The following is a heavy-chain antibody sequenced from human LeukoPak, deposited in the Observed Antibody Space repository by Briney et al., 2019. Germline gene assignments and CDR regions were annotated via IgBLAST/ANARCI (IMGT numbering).Heavy chain of an antibody. Sequence: GGSLRLSCATSGFPFSDFSMSWVRQAPGKGLEWISPTNYGGTSTYSAASVKGRFTISRDNSKNTLYLQMSSLRVEDTAVYYCAKQSYARSLGEGGPGTLVSVSS. V-gene: IGHV3-23*01. CDR2: TNYGGTST. CDR3: AKQSYARSLGE. J-gene: IGHJ4*02. D-gene: IGHD2-8*01. CDR1: GFPFSDFS.